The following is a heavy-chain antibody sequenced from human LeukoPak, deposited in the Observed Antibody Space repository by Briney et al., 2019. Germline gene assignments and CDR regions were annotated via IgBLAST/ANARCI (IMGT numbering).Heavy chain of an antibody. CDR3: AKYPYNWNAPDGFDM. V-gene: IGHV3-30-3*02. Sequence: PGRSLRLSSAASGFTFSSYAMHWVRQAPGKGLEWVAVISYDGSNKYYADSVRGRFSISRDTSESTLFLQMNSLTTDDTPVYFCAKYPYNWNAPDGFDMWGQGTMVIVSS. CDR1: GFTFSSYA. D-gene: IGHD1-1*01. J-gene: IGHJ3*02. CDR2: ISYDGSNK.